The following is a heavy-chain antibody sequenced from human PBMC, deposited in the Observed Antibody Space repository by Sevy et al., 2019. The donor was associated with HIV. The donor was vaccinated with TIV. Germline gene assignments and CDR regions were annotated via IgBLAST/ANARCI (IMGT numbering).Heavy chain of an antibody. CDR1: GFTFDDYT. Sequence: GGSLRLSCAASGFTFDDYTMHWVRQVPGKGLDWVSLISWDDGSTYYADSVKGRLTISRDNSKNSLYMQMNSLRTEDTALYYCARHLRGISCGDDCYTFDYWGQGTLVTVSS. D-gene: IGHD2-21*02. V-gene: IGHV3-43*01. J-gene: IGHJ4*02. CDR3: ARHLRGISCGDDCYTFDY. CDR2: ISWDDGST.